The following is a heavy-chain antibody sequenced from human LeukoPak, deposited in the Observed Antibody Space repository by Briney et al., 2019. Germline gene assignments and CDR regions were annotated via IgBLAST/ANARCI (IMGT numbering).Heavy chain of an antibody. CDR1: VYTFTPYD. CDR3: SRNAPKTGDFFY. CDR2: MSPNSGNT. J-gene: IGHJ4*02. V-gene: IGHV1-8*01. D-gene: IGHD7-27*01. Sequence: ASVNVSYKASVYTFTPYDIMRVRQATGHGREWMGWMSPNSGNTGYAQKFQGRVTLTRDTSISTAYMELSSLTSEDTAVYYCSRNAPKTGDFFYWGQGTLVSVSS.